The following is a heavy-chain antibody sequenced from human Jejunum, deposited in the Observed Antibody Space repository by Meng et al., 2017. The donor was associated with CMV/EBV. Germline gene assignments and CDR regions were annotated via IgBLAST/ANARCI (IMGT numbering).Heavy chain of an antibody. CDR3: ARGPGASTREGFDY. CDR2: FYSSDTY. J-gene: IGHJ4*02. V-gene: IGHV4-4*07. CDR1: GGSVNNYY. D-gene: IGHD1-26*01. Sequence: QGPLQESGPGLVKPSATLSLTCTVSGGSVNNYYWSWIRQSTGKGLEWIGRFYSSDTYNYHPSLDSRVTMSLDTSKNQFSLNLRSVTAADTATYYCARGPGASTREGFDYWGLGTLVTASS.